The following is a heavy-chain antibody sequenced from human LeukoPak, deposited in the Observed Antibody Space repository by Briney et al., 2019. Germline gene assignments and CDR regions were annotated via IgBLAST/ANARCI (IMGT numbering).Heavy chain of an antibody. CDR1: GFNFRSYW. CDR2: MDPDGRTI. V-gene: IGHV3-74*01. CDR3: ISDVCGRDAQ. Sequence: GRSLTLSCAASGFNFRSYWMHWVRQAPGKGLEWVSSMDPDGRTIDYADSVKGRFTISRDNAKHTLYLQMSSPRDEATAVYYCISDVCGRDAQWGRGPLVPVSS. J-gene: IGHJ4*02. D-gene: IGHD2-21*01.